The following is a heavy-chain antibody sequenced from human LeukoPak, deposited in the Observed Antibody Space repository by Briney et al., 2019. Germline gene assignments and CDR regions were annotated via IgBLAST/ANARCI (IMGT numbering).Heavy chain of an antibody. J-gene: IGHJ5*02. CDR3: ARDYYDSSGYSRGAYNWFDP. CDR1: GFTFSSYW. D-gene: IGHD3-22*01. CDR2: IKQDGSEK. V-gene: IGHV3-7*01. Sequence: GGSLRLSCAASGFTFSSYWMSWARQAPGKGLEWVANIKQDGSEKYYVDSVKGRFTISRDNAKNSLYLQMNSLRAEDTAVYYCARDYYDSSGYSRGAYNWFDPWGQGTLVTVSS.